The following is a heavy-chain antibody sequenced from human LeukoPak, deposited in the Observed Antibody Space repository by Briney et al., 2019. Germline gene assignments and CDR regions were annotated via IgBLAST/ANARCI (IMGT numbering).Heavy chain of an antibody. J-gene: IGHJ3*02. V-gene: IGHV4-31*03. Sequence: SQTLSLTCTISGGSISSGGYYWSWIRQHPGKGLEWIGYIYYSGSTYYNPSLKSRVTISVDTSKNQFSLKLSSVTAADTAVYYCASDRKYYDSIGQDAFDIWGQGTMVTVSS. CDR1: GGSISSGGYY. CDR3: ASDRKYYDSIGQDAFDI. D-gene: IGHD3-22*01. CDR2: IYYSGST.